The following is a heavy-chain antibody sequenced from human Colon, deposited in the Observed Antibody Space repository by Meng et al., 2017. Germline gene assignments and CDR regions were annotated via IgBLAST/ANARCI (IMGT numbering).Heavy chain of an antibody. CDR3: ARSTSPEYFQD. V-gene: IGHV3-66*01. Sequence: EVQLVQSGGGLVQPGGSLRLSCAGSGFSVTNGYMNWVRQAPGKGLEWVSVLYRDGRTYYTDAVKGRFVISRDSSQNTLYLQLNGLRGEDTAIYYFARSTSPEYFQDWGQGTLVTVSS. CDR1: GFSVTNGY. D-gene: IGHD6-6*01. J-gene: IGHJ1*01. CDR2: LYRDGRT.